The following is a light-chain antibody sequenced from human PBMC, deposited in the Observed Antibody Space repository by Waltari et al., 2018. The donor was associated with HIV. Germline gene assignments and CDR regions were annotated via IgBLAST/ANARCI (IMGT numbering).Light chain of an antibody. CDR1: QSVRNY. CDR2: ETS. Sequence: EIVLTQSPATLSLSPGERATLSCRASQSVRNYLAWYQHKPGQSPRLLIYETSKRATGTAAMFSGSGSGTDFSLTISSLEPEDVGVYYCQQRSNWPPITFGQGTRVEIK. V-gene: IGKV3-11*01. CDR3: QQRSNWPPIT. J-gene: IGKJ5*01.